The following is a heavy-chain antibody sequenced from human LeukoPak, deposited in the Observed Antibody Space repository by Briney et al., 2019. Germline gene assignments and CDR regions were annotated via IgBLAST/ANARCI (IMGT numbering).Heavy chain of an antibody. J-gene: IGHJ4*02. CDR1: GYTFTSYG. V-gene: IGHV1-18*01. CDR3: ARGYSSSWYENPYDY. CDR2: ISAYNGNT. Sequence: GASVKVSCTASGYTFTSYGISWVRQAPGQGLEWMGWISAYNGNTNYAQKLQGRVTMTTDTSTSTAYMELRSLRSDDTAVYYCARGYSSSWYENPYDYWGQGTLVTVSS. D-gene: IGHD6-13*01.